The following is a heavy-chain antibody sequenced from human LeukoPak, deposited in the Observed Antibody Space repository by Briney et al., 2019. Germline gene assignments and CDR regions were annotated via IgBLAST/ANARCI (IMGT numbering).Heavy chain of an antibody. CDR1: GFTFSSYS. CDR3: ARESLGSSGYYRDY. D-gene: IGHD3-22*01. V-gene: IGHV3-21*01. J-gene: IGHJ4*02. CDR2: ISSSSSYI. Sequence: GGSLRLSCAASGFTFSSYSMNWVRQAPGKGLEWVSSISSSSSYIYYADSVKGRFTISRDNAKNSLYLQMDSLRAEDTAVYYCARESLGSSGYYRDYWGQGTLVTVSS.